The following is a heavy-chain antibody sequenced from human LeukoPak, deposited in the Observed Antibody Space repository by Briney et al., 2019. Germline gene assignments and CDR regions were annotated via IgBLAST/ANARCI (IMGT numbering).Heavy chain of an antibody. Sequence: GGSLRLSCTASGFNLGVYVMSWVRQAPGEGLGWVGFIRSKLYGGTTEYAAAVKGRFTISRDDSESIAYLQMNSLKTEDTAMYYCTRVRGGSSYGYSGDYWGQGTPVTVSS. CDR1: GFNLGVYV. CDR3: TRVRGGSSYGYSGDY. V-gene: IGHV3-49*04. J-gene: IGHJ4*02. D-gene: IGHD5-18*01. CDR2: IRSKLYGGTT.